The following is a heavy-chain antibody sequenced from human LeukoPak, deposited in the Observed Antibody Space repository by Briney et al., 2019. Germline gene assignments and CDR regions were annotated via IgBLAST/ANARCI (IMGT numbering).Heavy chain of an antibody. CDR2: ISAYNGNT. CDR1: GYTFTCYG. V-gene: IGHV1-18*01. J-gene: IGHJ5*02. D-gene: IGHD6-13*01. Sequence: ASVKVSCKASGYTFTCYGISWVRQAPGQGLEWMGWISAYNGNTNYAQKLQGRVTMTTDTSTSTAYMELRSLRSDDTAVYYCARDRARIAADGTWFDPWGQGTLVTVSS. CDR3: ARDRARIAADGTWFDP.